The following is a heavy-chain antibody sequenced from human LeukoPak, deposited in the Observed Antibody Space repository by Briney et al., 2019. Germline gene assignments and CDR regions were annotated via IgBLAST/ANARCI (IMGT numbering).Heavy chain of an antibody. D-gene: IGHD3-3*01. CDR3: ARRGVGTIFGVVVYYFDY. V-gene: IGHV4-39*01. CDR1: GGSISSSSYY. Sequence: SETLSLTCTVSGGSISSSSYYWGWIRQPPGKGLEWLGYIYYSGSTYYNPSLKSRVTISVDTSKNQFSLKLSSVTAADTAVYYCARRGVGTIFGVVVYYFDYWGQGTLVTVSS. J-gene: IGHJ4*02. CDR2: IYYSGST.